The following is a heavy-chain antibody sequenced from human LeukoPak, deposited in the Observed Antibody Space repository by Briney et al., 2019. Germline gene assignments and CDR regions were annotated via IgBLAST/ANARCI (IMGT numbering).Heavy chain of an antibody. Sequence: GESLKISCKGSGYRFTTCWIGWVRPMPGKGVEWMGIVYPSDSDTRYSPAFQGQVTISADKSISTAYLQWSSLKTSDTAMYYCARTYGSFDYWGQGTLVTVS. D-gene: IGHD3-10*01. CDR1: GYRFTTCW. V-gene: IGHV5-51*01. CDR2: VYPSDSDT. CDR3: ARTYGSFDY. J-gene: IGHJ4*02.